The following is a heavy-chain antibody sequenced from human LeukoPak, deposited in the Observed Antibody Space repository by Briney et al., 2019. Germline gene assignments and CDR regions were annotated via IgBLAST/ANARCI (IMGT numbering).Heavy chain of an antibody. J-gene: IGHJ4*02. V-gene: IGHV3-23*01. Sequence: GGSLRLSCAASGFTFSTYAMSWVRQAPGKGLEWVSGISGSGASTHYADSVKGRFTISRDNTKNTLYLQMNSLKAEDMAVYYCAKDQSRIAAAAVLWYWGQGTLVTVYS. CDR3: AKDQSRIAAAAVLWY. CDR1: GFTFSTYA. CDR2: ISGSGAST. D-gene: IGHD6-13*01.